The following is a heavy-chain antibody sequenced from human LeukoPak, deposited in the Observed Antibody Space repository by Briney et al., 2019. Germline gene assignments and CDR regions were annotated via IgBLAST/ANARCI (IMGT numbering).Heavy chain of an antibody. CDR1: GFTFSDYY. V-gene: IGHV3-23*01. D-gene: IGHD6-13*01. J-gene: IGHJ4*02. Sequence: PGGSLRLSCAASGFTFSDYYMSWIRQAPGKGLEWVSSISGGGGNTYFADSVKGRFTISRDNSKNTLYLQMNSLRAEDTALYYCGRGGSSWLYFFEYWGQGTPVTVSS. CDR2: ISGGGGNT. CDR3: GRGGSSWLYFFEY.